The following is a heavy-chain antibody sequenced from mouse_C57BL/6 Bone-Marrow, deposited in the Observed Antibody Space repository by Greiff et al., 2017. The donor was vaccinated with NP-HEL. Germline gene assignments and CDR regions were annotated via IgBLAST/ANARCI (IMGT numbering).Heavy chain of an antibody. CDR1: GYSITSGYY. CDR3: ASNYGAMDY. Sequence: EVQLVESGPGLVKPSQSLSLTCSVTGYSITSGYYWNWIRQFPGNKLEWMGYISYDGSNNYNPSLKNRISITRDTSKNQFFLKLNSVTTEDTATYYCASNYGAMDYWGQGTSVTVSS. D-gene: IGHD1-1*01. V-gene: IGHV3-6*01. CDR2: ISYDGSN. J-gene: IGHJ4*01.